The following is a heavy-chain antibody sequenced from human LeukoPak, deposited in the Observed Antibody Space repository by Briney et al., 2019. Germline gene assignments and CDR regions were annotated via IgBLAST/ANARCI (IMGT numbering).Heavy chain of an antibody. CDR2: INHSGST. J-gene: IGHJ4*02. Sequence: SETLSLTCAVYGGSFSGYYWSWIRQPPGKGLEWIGEINHSGSTNYNPSLKSRVTISVDTPNNQFSLRLRSVTAADTAVFYCVRDTAYGTNDYWGQGTLVTVSS. CDR1: GGSFSGYY. D-gene: IGHD3-10*01. CDR3: VRDTAYGTNDY. V-gene: IGHV4-34*01.